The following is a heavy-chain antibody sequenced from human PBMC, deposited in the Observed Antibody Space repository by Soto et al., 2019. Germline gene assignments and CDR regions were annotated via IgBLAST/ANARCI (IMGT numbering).Heavy chain of an antibody. CDR1: GGSSSSYY. Sequence: ASETLSLTCTVSGGSSSSYYWSWIRQPPGKGLEWIGYIYHSGSTYYNPSLKSRVTISVDRSKNQFSLKLSSVTAADTAVYYCARAVVVAAMYNWFDPWGQGTLVTVSS. V-gene: IGHV4-59*12. CDR2: IYHSGST. J-gene: IGHJ5*02. D-gene: IGHD2-15*01. CDR3: ARAVVVAAMYNWFDP.